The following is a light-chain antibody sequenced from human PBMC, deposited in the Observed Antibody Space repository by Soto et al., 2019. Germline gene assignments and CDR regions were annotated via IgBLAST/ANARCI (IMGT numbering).Light chain of an antibody. Sequence: QSVLTQPPSVSAAPGQKVTISCSGSSSNIGNNYVSWYQHLPGTAPKLLIYENNKRPSGIPDRFSGSKSGTSATLGITGLQTGDEVVYDCGAWDSSMSAGHVLGTGTNVPVL. V-gene: IGLV1-51*02. CDR3: GAWDSSMSAGHV. CDR1: SSNIGNNY. J-gene: IGLJ1*01. CDR2: ENN.